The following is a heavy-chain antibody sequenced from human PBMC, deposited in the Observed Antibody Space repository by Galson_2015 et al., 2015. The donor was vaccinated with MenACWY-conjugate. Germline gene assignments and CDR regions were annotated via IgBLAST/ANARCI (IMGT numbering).Heavy chain of an antibody. V-gene: IGHV1-3*01. CDR3: AREIVVAPAASWGDYYYGMDV. Sequence: SVKVSCKASGYTFTNYAMHWVRQAPGQRLEWMGWINAGNGSTKYSQKFQGRVTITSGTSASTAYMELSSLRSEDTAVYYCAREIVVAPAASWGDYYYGMDVWGQGTTVTVSS. CDR1: GYTFTNYA. CDR2: INAGNGST. D-gene: IGHD2-2*01. J-gene: IGHJ6*02.